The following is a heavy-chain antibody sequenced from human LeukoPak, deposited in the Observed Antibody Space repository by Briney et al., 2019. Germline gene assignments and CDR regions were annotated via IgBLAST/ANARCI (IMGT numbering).Heavy chain of an antibody. CDR1: GFTFTSCS. CDR3: ATHTGGDSYVLFDY. J-gene: IGHJ4*02. CDR2: ISSGSSTI. Sequence: GGSLRLSCTASGFTFTSCSLSWVRQAPGKGLEWISYISSGSSTIHYAESVKGRFSISRDNAKNSLYLQMNSLRAEDTAVYYCATHTGGDSYVLFDYWGQGTLVTVSS. V-gene: IGHV3-48*04. D-gene: IGHD5-18*01.